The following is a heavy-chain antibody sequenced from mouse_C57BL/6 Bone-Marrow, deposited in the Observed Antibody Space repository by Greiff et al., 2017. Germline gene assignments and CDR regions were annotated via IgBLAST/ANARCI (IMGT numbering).Heavy chain of an antibody. CDR2: INPGSGGT. CDR3: AREDYYGSSPLDY. Sequence: VQLQQSGAELVRPGTSVKVSCKASGYAFTNYLIEWVKQRPGQGLEWIGVINPGSGGTNDNEKFKGKATLTADQSSSTAYMQLSSLTSEDSAVYFCAREDYYGSSPLDYWGQGTTLTVSS. V-gene: IGHV1-54*01. D-gene: IGHD1-1*01. CDR1: GYAFTNYL. J-gene: IGHJ2*01.